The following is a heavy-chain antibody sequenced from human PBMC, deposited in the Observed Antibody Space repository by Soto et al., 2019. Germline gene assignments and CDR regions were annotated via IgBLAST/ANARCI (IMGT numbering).Heavy chain of an antibody. D-gene: IGHD4-4*01. Sequence: SETLSLTCAVYGGSFSGYLWTWIRQPPGKGLEWIGEIDHNGVTNYNSSLKSRVTMSVDTSKNQMSLRLTSVTAADTAVYYCTRGRRDDYNYSDFWGQGTLVTVSS. V-gene: IGHV4-34*01. CDR3: TRGRRDDYNYSDF. CDR2: IDHNGVT. J-gene: IGHJ4*02. CDR1: GGSFSGYL.